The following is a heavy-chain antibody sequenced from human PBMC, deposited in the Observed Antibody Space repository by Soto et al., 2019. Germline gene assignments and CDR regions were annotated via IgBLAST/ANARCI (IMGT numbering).Heavy chain of an antibody. Sequence: SETLSLTCAVYGESFSGHYWSWIRQPPGKGLEWIGEINHRGSANYSPSLKNRVTISVDTPKNQFSLKLSSVTAADTAVYFCARHREPHFDYWSQGSLVTVSS. V-gene: IGHV4-34*01. CDR3: ARHREPHFDY. CDR1: GESFSGHY. CDR2: INHRGSA. J-gene: IGHJ4*02.